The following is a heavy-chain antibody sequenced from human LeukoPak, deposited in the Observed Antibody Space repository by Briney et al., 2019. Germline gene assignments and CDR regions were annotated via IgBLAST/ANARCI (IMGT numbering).Heavy chain of an antibody. J-gene: IGHJ4*02. Sequence: PSGTLSLTCAVSGGSTSSSNWWSWVRQPPGKGLEWIGEIYYSGSTYYNPSLKSRVTISVDTSKNQFSLKLSSVTAADTAVYYCARRAWAAAGYPYFDYWGQGTLVTVSS. CDR2: IYYSGST. V-gene: IGHV4-4*02. CDR1: GGSTSSSNW. CDR3: ARRAWAAAGYPYFDY. D-gene: IGHD6-13*01.